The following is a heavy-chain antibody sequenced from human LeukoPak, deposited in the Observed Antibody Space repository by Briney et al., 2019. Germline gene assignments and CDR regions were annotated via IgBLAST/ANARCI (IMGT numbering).Heavy chain of an antibody. CDR1: GFTVSSNY. CDR3: AARGGPTKYYFDY. V-gene: IGHV3-53*01. Sequence: GGSLRLSCAASGFTVSSNYMSWARQAPGKGLEWVSVIHSGGSTYYADSVKGRFTISRDNSKNTLYLQMNSLRAEDTAVYYCAARGGPTKYYFDYWGQGTLVTVSS. D-gene: IGHD3-16*01. J-gene: IGHJ4*02. CDR2: IHSGGST.